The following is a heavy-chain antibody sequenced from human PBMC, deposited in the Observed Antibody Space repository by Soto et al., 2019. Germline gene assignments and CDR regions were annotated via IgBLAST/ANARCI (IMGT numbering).Heavy chain of an antibody. D-gene: IGHD2-2*01. V-gene: IGHV4-31*01. CDR1: GGSISSGGYY. Sequence: QVQLQESGPGLVKPSQTLSLTCTVSGGSISSGGYYWSWIRQHPGKGLEWIGYIYYSGSTYYNPSLKSQVTISVDTSKNQFSLKLSSVTAADTAVYYCARDSIVVVPAAIRHYYYGMDVWGQGTTVTVSS. CDR2: IYYSGST. J-gene: IGHJ6*02. CDR3: ARDSIVVVPAAIRHYYYGMDV.